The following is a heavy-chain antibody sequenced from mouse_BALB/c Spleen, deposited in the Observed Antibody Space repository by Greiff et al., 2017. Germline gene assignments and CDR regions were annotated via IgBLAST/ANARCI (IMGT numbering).Heavy chain of an antibody. CDR2: ISSGSSTI. Sequence: DVHLVESGGGLVQPGGSRKLSCAASGFTFSSFGMHWVRQAPEKGLEWVAYISSGSSTIYYADTVKGRFTISRDNPKNTLFLQMTSLRSEDTAMYYCARRDYYGYGDYWGQGTSVTVSS. CDR1: GFTFSSFG. J-gene: IGHJ4*01. D-gene: IGHD1-2*01. V-gene: IGHV5-17*02. CDR3: ARRDYYGYGDY.